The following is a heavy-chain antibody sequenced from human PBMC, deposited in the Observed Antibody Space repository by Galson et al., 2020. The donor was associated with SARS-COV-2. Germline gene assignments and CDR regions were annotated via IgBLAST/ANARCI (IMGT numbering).Heavy chain of an antibody. J-gene: IGHJ4*02. CDR2: IYREGSST. D-gene: IGHD7-27*01. CDR3: ARGDMGNDYFDY. CDR1: GFTFSSYC. Sequence: GGSLRLSCAAPGFTFSSYCLNWVRQAPGKGLVWVSRIYREGSSTSYADYVQGRFTISGDNAKNKLYLQMNSLRAEDTGVYYCARGDMGNDYFDYWGQGTLVTVSS. V-gene: IGHV3-74*01.